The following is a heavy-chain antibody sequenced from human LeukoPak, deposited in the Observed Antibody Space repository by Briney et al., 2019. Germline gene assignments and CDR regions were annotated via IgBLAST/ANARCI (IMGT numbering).Heavy chain of an antibody. Sequence: PGGSLRLSCTVSGFIFSDFSMSWVRQAPGKGLEWVAKMSEDGNEIFYVDSVKGRFTISRDHTKKSLYLQLNSLRPEDSAVYYCARPRGCGSARCNNFDYWGQGTLVTVSS. CDR3: ARPRGCGSARCNNFDY. V-gene: IGHV3-7*01. CDR1: GFIFSDFS. D-gene: IGHD2-2*01. CDR2: MSEDGNEI. J-gene: IGHJ4*02.